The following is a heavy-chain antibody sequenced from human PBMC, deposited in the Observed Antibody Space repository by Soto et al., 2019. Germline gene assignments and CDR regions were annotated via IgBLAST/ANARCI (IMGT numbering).Heavy chain of an antibody. J-gene: IGHJ1*01. D-gene: IGHD3-16*02. V-gene: IGHV3-23*01. Sequence: GGSLRLSCAASGFTFSSYAMSWVRQAPGKGLEWVSAISGSGGSTYYADSVKGRFTISRDNSKNTLYLQMNSLRAEDTAVYYCAKDGAFYDYIWGSYRSEYFQHWGQGTLVTVSS. CDR2: ISGSGGST. CDR1: GFTFSSYA. CDR3: AKDGAFYDYIWGSYRSEYFQH.